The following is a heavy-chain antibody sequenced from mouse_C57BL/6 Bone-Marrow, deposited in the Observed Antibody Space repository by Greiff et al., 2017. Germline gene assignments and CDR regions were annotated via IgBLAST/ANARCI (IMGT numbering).Heavy chain of an antibody. J-gene: IGHJ2*01. V-gene: IGHV1-9*01. Sequence: QVQLQQSGAELMKPGASVKLSCKATGYTFTGYWLEWVKQRPGHGLEWIGEILPGSGSSTYNEKFKGKATFTADTSSNTAYMQLSSLTTEDSAIYYCARRLGRNYFDYWGQGTTLTVSS. D-gene: IGHD4-1*01. CDR2: ILPGSGSS. CDR1: GYTFTGYW. CDR3: ARRLGRNYFDY.